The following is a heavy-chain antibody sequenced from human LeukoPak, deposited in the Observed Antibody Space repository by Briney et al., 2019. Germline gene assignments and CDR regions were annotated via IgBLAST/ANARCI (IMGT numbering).Heavy chain of an antibody. Sequence: SETLSLTCTVSGGSISSSSYYWGWIRQPPGKGLEWIGSIYYSGSTYYNPSLKSRVTISVDTSKNQFSLKLSSVTPEDTAVYYCARESIAAAGTLTVDYWGQGTLVTVSS. V-gene: IGHV4-39*02. CDR2: IYYSGST. CDR1: GGSISSSSYY. D-gene: IGHD6-13*01. CDR3: ARESIAAAGTLTVDY. J-gene: IGHJ4*02.